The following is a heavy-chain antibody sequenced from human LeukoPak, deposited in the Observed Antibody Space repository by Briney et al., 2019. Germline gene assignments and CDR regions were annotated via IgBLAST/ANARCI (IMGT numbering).Heavy chain of an antibody. CDR1: GGSISSSSYY. CDR2: IYYSGST. J-gene: IGHJ4*02. V-gene: IGHV4-39*07. Sequence: SETLSLTCTVTGGSISSSSYYWGWIRQPPGKGLEWIGSIYYSGSTYYNPSLKSRVTISVDTSKNQFSLKLSSVTAADTAVYYCARVRSATVANYWGQGTLVTVSS. D-gene: IGHD4-23*01. CDR3: ARVRSATVANY.